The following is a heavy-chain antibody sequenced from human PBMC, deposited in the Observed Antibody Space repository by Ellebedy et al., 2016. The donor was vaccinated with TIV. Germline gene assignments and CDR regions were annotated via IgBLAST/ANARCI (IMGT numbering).Heavy chain of an antibody. D-gene: IGHD2-2*01. CDR2: IVVGSGNT. J-gene: IGHJ4*02. CDR3: AAGGLGYCSSTSCYEF. CDR1: GFTFTSSA. V-gene: IGHV1-58*01. Sequence: SVKVSXXASGFTFTSSAVQWVRQARGQRLEWIGWIVVGSGNTNYAQKFQERVTITRDMSTSTAYMELSRLRSEDTAVYYCAAGGLGYCSSTSCYEFWGQGTLVTVSS.